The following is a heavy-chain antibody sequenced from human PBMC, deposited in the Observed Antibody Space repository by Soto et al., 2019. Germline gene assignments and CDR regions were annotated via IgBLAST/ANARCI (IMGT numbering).Heavy chain of an antibody. CDR2: ISYDGSNK. V-gene: IGHV3-30-3*01. CDR1: GFNFSSYS. J-gene: IGHJ4*02. Sequence: PGGSLRLSWAASGFNFSSYSMHWVRQAPGKGLEWVAVISYDGSNKYYADSVKGRFTISRDNSKNTLYLQMNSLRAEDTAVYYCARELVGATQPPVFDYWGQGTLVTVSS. CDR3: ARELVGATQPPVFDY. D-gene: IGHD1-26*01.